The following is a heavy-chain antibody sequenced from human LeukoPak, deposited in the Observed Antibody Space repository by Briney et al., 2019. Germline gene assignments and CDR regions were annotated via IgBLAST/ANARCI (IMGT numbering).Heavy chain of an antibody. CDR1: GFTFSSYA. D-gene: IGHD3-9*01. Sequence: GGSLRLSCAASGFTFSSYAMSRVRQAPGKGLEWVSAISGSGDSTYYADSAKGRFTISRDNSKNTLYLQMNNLRAEDTAIYYCAKAANYDILTGYYLDYWGQGTLVTVSS. CDR3: AKAANYDILTGYYLDY. CDR2: ISGSGDST. J-gene: IGHJ4*02. V-gene: IGHV3-23*01.